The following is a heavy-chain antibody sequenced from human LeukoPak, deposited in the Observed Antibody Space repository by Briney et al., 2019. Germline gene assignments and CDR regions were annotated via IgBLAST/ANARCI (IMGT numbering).Heavy chain of an antibody. J-gene: IGHJ4*02. CDR3: ARDREYYYDSSGYYYHDY. Sequence: WVKVSCKDSGGTFRRYVISWVRQAPGQGLEWVGRIITMFGTANYAQKFQGRVTITTDESTSTAYMELSSLRSEDTAVYYCARDREYYYDSSGYYYHDYWGQGTLVTVSS. D-gene: IGHD3-22*01. V-gene: IGHV1-69*05. CDR1: GGTFRRYV. CDR2: IITMFGTA.